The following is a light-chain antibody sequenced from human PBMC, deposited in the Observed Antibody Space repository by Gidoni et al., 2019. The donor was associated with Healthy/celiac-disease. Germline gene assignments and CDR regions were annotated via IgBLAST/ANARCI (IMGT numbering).Light chain of an antibody. CDR3: QQYGSSLSIT. CDR2: GAS. CDR1: QSVSSSY. V-gene: IGKV3-20*01. J-gene: IGKJ5*01. Sequence: DIVLTQSPGTLSLSPGERATLSCRASQSVSSSYLAWYQQKTGQAPRLLNYGASSRATGIPDRFSGSGSGTDFTLTISRLEPEDFAVYYCQQYGSSLSITFGQGTRLEIK.